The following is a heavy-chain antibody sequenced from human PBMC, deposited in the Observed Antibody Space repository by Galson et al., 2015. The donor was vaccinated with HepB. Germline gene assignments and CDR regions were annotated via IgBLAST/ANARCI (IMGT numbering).Heavy chain of an antibody. CDR3: AKDGYCSGGSCYSHAFDI. CDR1: GFTFSSYG. CDR2: IRYDGSNK. Sequence: SLRLSCAASGFTFSSYGMHWVRRAPGKGLEWVAFIRYDGSNKYYADSVKGRFTISRDNSKNTLYLQMNSLRAEDTAVYYCAKDGYCSGGSCYSHAFDIWGQGTMVTVSS. V-gene: IGHV3-30*02. D-gene: IGHD2-15*01. J-gene: IGHJ3*02.